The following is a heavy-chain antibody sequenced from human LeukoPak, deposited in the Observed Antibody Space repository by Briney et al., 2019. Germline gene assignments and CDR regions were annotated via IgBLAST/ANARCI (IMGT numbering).Heavy chain of an antibody. D-gene: IGHD4-17*01. J-gene: IGHJ4*02. CDR2: IY. V-gene: IGHV5-51*01. CDR1: GYSFTSYW. CDR3: VRSDYGDFKYYFDY. Sequence: GESLKISCKGSGYSFTSYWIAWVRQMLGKGLEWMGIIYSPSFQGQVTISADKSIRTAHLQWSSLKASDTAMYYCVRSDYGDFKYYFDYWGQGTLVTVSS.